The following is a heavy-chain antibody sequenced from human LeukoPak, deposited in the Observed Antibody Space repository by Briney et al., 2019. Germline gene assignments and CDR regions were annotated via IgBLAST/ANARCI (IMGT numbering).Heavy chain of an antibody. CDR3: ANDSYHYGSWSFY. V-gene: IGHV3-23*01. Sequence: GGSLRLSCAASGFTFSSYAMSWVRQAPGKGLEWVSTISGSGSSTYYADSVKGRFTISRDNSKNTLYLQMNSLRAEDTAIYYCANDSYHYGSWSFYWGQGTLVTVSS. CDR1: GFTFSSYA. J-gene: IGHJ4*02. CDR2: ISGSGSST. D-gene: IGHD3-10*01.